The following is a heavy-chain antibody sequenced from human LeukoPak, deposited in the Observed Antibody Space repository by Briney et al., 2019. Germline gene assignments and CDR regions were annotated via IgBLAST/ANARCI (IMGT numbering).Heavy chain of an antibody. D-gene: IGHD6-13*01. V-gene: IGHV1-18*01. Sequence: ASVKVSCKASGGTFSSYAISWVRQAPGQGLEWMGWISAYNGNTNYAQKLQGRVTMTTDTSTSTAYMELRSLRSDDTAVYYCASSPRRGSSSWSEVGYWGQGTLVTVSS. J-gene: IGHJ4*02. CDR3: ASSPRRGSSSWSEVGY. CDR2: ISAYNGNT. CDR1: GGTFSSYA.